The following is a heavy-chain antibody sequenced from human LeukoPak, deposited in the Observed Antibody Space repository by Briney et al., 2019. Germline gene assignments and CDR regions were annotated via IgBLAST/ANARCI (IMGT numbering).Heavy chain of an antibody. D-gene: IGHD2-15*01. CDR3: ARHCSDSNCYRLDAFDI. CDR2: IYYSGST. J-gene: IGHJ3*02. CDR1: GGSISSSSYY. V-gene: IGHV4-39*01. Sequence: KPSETLSLTCTVSGGSISSSSYYWGWIRQPPGKGLEWIGSIYYSGSTYYTPSLKSRVTISIDTAKNQFSLKLISVTAADTAVYFCARHCSDSNCYRLDAFDIWAKGHWSPSLQ.